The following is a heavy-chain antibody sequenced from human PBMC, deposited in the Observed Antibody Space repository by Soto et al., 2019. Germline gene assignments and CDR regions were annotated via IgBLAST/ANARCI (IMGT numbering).Heavy chain of an antibody. Sequence: ETLPLTCRVSVDSMNTYFWTWMRQPPGKGLEWIGYIYDGGTTNYNPSLKSRAAISVDTSKNQFSLNLTSVTAADTAMYYCARSFTYGAQRFDYWGQGALVTVSS. CDR2: IYDGGTT. CDR3: ARSFTYGAQRFDY. CDR1: VDSMNTYF. D-gene: IGHD3-10*01. V-gene: IGHV4-59*01. J-gene: IGHJ4*02.